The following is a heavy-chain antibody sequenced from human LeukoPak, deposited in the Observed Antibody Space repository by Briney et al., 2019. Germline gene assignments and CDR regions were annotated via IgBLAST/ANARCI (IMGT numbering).Heavy chain of an antibody. CDR3: AKPVAAPHY. V-gene: IGHV3-23*01. D-gene: IGHD6-19*01. Sequence: TGGSLRLSCAASGFTFSSYAMSGVRQARGKGVEWVSAISGSGGSTYYADSMKGRFTISRDNSKNTLYLQMNSLRAEDTAVYYCAKPVAAPHYWGQGTLVTVSS. CDR2: ISGSGGST. J-gene: IGHJ4*02. CDR1: GFTFSSYA.